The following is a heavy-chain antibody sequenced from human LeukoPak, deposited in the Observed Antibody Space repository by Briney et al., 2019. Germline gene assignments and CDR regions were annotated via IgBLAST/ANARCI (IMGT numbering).Heavy chain of an antibody. CDR3: ARQGFLEWLPDYFDY. CDR1: GGSISNYY. D-gene: IGHD3-3*01. CDR2: IYYSGST. V-gene: IGHV4-39*01. J-gene: IGHJ4*02. Sequence: PSETLSLTCTVSGGSISNYYWGWIRQPPGKGLEWIGSIYYSGSTYYNPSLKSRVTISVDTSKNQFSLKLSSVTAADTAVYYCARQGFLEWLPDYFDYWGQGTLVTVSS.